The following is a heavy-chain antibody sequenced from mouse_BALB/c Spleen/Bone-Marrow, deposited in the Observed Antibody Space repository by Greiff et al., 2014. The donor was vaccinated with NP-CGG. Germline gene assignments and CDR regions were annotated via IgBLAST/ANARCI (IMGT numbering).Heavy chain of an antibody. V-gene: IGHV7-3*02. CDR1: GFTFTDYY. J-gene: IGHJ3*01. Sequence: EVQGVESGGGLVQPGGSLRLSCATSGFTFTDYYMSWVRQPPGKALEWLGFIRNKANGYTTEYSASVKGRFTIPRDNSQSILYLQMNTLRAEDSATYYCARDRRYDLAWFAYWGQGTLVTVSA. CDR2: IRNKANGYTT. D-gene: IGHD2-14*01. CDR3: ARDRRYDLAWFAY.